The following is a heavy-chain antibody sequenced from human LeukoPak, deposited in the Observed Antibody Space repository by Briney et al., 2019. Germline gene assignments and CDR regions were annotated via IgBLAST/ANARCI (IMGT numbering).Heavy chain of an antibody. CDR1: GFTFSSYA. V-gene: IGHV3-23*01. Sequence: GGSLRLSCAASGFTFSSYAMSWVRQAPGKGLEWVSGISGGGGSIHYADSVKGRFTISRDNSMNTLYLQMNSLRGEDTAVYYCARYRSVTTGKRFFDYWGQGTLVTVSS. J-gene: IGHJ4*02. CDR2: ISGGGGSI. CDR3: ARYRSVTTGKRFFDY. D-gene: IGHD4-17*01.